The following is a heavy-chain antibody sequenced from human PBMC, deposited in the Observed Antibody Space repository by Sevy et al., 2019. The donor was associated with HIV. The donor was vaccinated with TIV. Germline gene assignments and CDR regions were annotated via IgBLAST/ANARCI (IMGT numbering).Heavy chain of an antibody. Sequence: GGSLRLSCAASGFSFFSYAMHWVRQAPGKGLEWVAVISYDGSNQYNPDSVKGRFTISRDNSRNTLFLQMNSLRPEDTAVYYCARAWGGYSSTWSKSALDYWGQGTPVTVSS. J-gene: IGHJ4*02. CDR3: ARAWGGYSSTWSKSALDY. V-gene: IGHV3-30*04. CDR1: GFSFFSYA. D-gene: IGHD6-13*01. CDR2: ISYDGSNQ.